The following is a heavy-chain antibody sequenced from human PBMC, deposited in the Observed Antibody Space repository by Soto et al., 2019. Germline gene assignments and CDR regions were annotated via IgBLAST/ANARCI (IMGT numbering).Heavy chain of an antibody. D-gene: IGHD3-10*01. CDR2: FNPILSFS. CDR3: ATSFGSGSRAFDY. V-gene: IGHV1-69*02. CDR1: GDTFNFYT. J-gene: IGHJ4*02. Sequence: QVQLVQSGAEVKKPGSSVKVSCKASGDTFNFYTINWVRQAPGLGLEWMGRFNPILSFSNSALKFQRRATLTADKSTRTAYMVLSSLRSEDTAIYYCATSFGSGSRAFDYWGQGALVTVSS.